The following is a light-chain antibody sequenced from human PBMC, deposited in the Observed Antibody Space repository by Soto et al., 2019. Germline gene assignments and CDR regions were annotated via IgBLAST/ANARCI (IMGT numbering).Light chain of an antibody. CDR1: QSVRSY. J-gene: IGKJ4*01. CDR3: QHRSSWPLT. V-gene: IGKV3-11*01. CDR2: DTS. Sequence: EIVLTQSPATLSLSPGERATLSCRASQSVRSYLGWYQQKPGQAPRLLIYDTSNRATGIPARFSGSGSGTDYTLTISSLEPEDFAVYYCQHRSSWPLTFGGRTKVEIK.